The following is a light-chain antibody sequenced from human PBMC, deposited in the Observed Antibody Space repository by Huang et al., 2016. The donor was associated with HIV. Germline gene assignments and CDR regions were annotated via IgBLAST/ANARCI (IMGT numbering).Light chain of an antibody. CDR3: QQSHSTPHT. Sequence: DIQMTQSPSSLSASVGDRVTITCRATQSIRSYLHWYHQKPGQAPRLLISAASRLQGGVPSRFSGSGSGTDFTLTISSLQPEDFGTYYCQQSHSTPHTFGQGTKVEIK. CDR2: AAS. CDR1: QSIRSY. J-gene: IGKJ2*01. V-gene: IGKV1-39*01.